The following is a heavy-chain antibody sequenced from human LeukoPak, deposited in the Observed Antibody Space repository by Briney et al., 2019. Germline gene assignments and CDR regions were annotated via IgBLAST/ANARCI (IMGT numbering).Heavy chain of an antibody. CDR3: ARGGGYDYLWGSYRYGGSFDY. J-gene: IGHJ4*02. D-gene: IGHD3-16*02. V-gene: IGHV4-59*01. CDR2: IYYSGST. Sequence: PSETLSLTCTVSGGSISSYYWSWIRQPPGKGLEWIGYIYYSGSTNYNPSLKSRVTISVDTSKNQFSLKLSSVTAADTAVYYCARGGGYDYLWGSYRYGGSFDYWGQGTLVTVSS. CDR1: GGSISSYY.